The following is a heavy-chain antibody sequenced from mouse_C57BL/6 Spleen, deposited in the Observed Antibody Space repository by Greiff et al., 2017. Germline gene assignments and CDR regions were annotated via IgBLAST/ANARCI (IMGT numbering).Heavy chain of an antibody. J-gene: IGHJ4*01. CDR3: AREGTTVAMDY. V-gene: IGHV3-6*01. CDR2: ISYDGSN. CDR1: GYSITSGYY. Sequence: LMESGPGLVKPSQSLSLTCSVTGYSITSGYYWNWIRQFPGNKLEWMGYISYDGSNNYNPSLKNRISITRDTSKNQFFLKLNSVTTEDTATYYCAREGTTVAMDYWGQGTSVTVSS. D-gene: IGHD1-1*01.